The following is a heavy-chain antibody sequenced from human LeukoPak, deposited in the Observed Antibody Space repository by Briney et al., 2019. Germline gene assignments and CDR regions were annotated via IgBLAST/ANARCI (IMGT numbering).Heavy chain of an antibody. Sequence: GGSLRLSCAASGITFSNDNMNWVRQAPGKGLEWISCITSKSSDTFYADSVKGRCTISRDNAKNSMYLQMNSLRAEDTAVYHCATDILGGNYGGNGDYWGQGTLVT. J-gene: IGHJ4*02. V-gene: IGHV3-21*01. CDR2: ITSKSSDT. CDR1: GITFSNDN. D-gene: IGHD4-23*01. CDR3: ATDILGGNYGGNGDY.